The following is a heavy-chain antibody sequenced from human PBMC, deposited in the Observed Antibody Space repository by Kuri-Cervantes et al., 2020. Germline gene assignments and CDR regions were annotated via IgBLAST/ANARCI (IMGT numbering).Heavy chain of an antibody. CDR1: GGTFSNYG. Sequence: SVKVSCKASGGTFSNYGISWVRQAPGQGPEWMGGIIPMFGIEDYAQKFQGRVTITADKSTNTTYMELSGLKSEDTAVYFCARTIRGNFDYWGQGTLVTVSS. J-gene: IGHJ4*02. D-gene: IGHD3-10*01. V-gene: IGHV1-69*10. CDR3: ARTIRGNFDY. CDR2: IIPMFGIE.